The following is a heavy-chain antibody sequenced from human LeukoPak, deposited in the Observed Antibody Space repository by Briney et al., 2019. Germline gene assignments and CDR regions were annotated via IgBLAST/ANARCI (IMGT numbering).Heavy chain of an antibody. CDR1: GFTFSSYS. D-gene: IGHD2-15*01. CDR2: ISSSGSTI. CDR3: ARDGYCSGGSCYRPWYMDV. V-gene: IGHV3-48*04. Sequence: GGSLRLSCAASGFTFSSYSMNWVRQAPGKGLEWVSYISSSGSTIYYADSVKGRFTISRDNAKNSLYLQMNSLRAEDTAVYYCARDGYCSGGSCYRPWYMDVWGKGTTVTISS. J-gene: IGHJ6*03.